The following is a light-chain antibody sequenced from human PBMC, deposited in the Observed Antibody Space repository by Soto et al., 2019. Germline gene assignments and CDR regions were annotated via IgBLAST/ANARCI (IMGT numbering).Light chain of an antibody. CDR2: GAS. J-gene: IGKJ5*01. Sequence: EIVMTPSPATLSVSPGERATLSCTASQSVSSNLAWYQQKPGQAPRLLSYGASSRATGIPDRFSGSGSGTDFTLTISSLEPEDFALYYCQQYGSSAPITFGQGTRLE. V-gene: IGKV3-20*01. CDR1: QSVSSN. CDR3: QQYGSSAPIT.